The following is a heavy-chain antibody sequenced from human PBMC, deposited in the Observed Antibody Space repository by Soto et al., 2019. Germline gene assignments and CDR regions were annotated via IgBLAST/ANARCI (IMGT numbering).Heavy chain of an antibody. CDR1: GGTFSSYA. D-gene: IGHD3-22*01. V-gene: IGHV1-69*06. CDR2: IIPIFGTA. CDR3: ARDPLDSSGYYYPFDY. J-gene: IGHJ4*02. Sequence: GASVKVSCKASGGTFSSYAISWVRQAPGQGLEWMGGIIPIFGTANYAQKFQGRVTITADKSTSTAYMELSSLRSEDTAVYYCARDPLDSSGYYYPFDYWGQGTLVTVSS.